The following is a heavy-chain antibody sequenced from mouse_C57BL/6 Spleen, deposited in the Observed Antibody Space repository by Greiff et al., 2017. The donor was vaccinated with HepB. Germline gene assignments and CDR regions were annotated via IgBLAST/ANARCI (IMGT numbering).Heavy chain of an antibody. CDR2: IYPGDGDT. J-gene: IGHJ2*01. Sequence: VQLQESGPELVKPGASVKISCKASGYAFSSSWMNWVKQRPGKGREWIGRIYPGDGDTNYNGKFKGKATLTADKSSSTAYMQLSSLTSEDSAVYFWARTTGGGFDYWGQGTTLTVSS. CDR1: GYAFSSSW. V-gene: IGHV1-82*01. D-gene: IGHD1-1*01. CDR3: ARTTGGGFDY.